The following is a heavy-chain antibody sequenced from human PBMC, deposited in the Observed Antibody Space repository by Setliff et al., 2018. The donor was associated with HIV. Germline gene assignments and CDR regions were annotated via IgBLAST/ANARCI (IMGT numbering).Heavy chain of an antibody. Sequence: ASVKVSCKASGYTFTSYGISWVRQAPGQGLEWMGWVSAYNGNTNYAQKLQGRVTMTTDTSTSTAYMELRSLRSDDTAMYYCARDWLPRVLRYWGQGTLVTVSS. J-gene: IGHJ4*02. V-gene: IGHV1-18*01. CDR2: VSAYNGNT. CDR3: ARDWLPRVLRY. CDR1: GYTFTSYG. D-gene: IGHD5-12*01.